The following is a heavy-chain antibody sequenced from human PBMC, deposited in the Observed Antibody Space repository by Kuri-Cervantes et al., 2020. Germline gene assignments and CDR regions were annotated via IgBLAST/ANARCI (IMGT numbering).Heavy chain of an antibody. CDR1: GFTISDYW. Sequence: GGSLRLSCAASGFTISDYWMTWVRQAPGKGLEWVANIKGDGSQISYVDSVKGRFTISRDSAKNSLYLQMNSLRAEDTAVYYCARVKWFGEYAFDIWGQGTMVTVSS. D-gene: IGHD3-10*01. CDR3: ARVKWFGEYAFDI. V-gene: IGHV3-7*01. J-gene: IGHJ3*02. CDR2: IKGDGSQI.